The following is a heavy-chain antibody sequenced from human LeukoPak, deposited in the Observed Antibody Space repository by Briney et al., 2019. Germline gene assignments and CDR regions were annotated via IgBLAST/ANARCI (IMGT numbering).Heavy chain of an antibody. CDR2: INPNSGGT. J-gene: IGHJ4*02. D-gene: IGHD1-26*01. Sequence: ASVTVSCKASGYAFIDYYMHWVRQAPGQRLEWMGWINPNSGGTKYAQKFQGRVTMTRDTSISTAYMELRSLRSDDTAVYYCARGSVGATTRFDYWGQGTLVTVSS. CDR1: GYAFIDYY. V-gene: IGHV1-2*02. CDR3: ARGSVGATTRFDY.